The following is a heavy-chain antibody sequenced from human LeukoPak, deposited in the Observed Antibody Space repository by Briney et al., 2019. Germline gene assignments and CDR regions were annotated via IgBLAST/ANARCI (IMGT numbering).Heavy chain of an antibody. J-gene: IGHJ4*02. Sequence: GGSLRLSCAASGFTFSSFGMNWIRQAPGKGLEWVSYISSSGSTIYYADSVKGRFTISRDNAKNSLYLQMNSLRAEDTAVYYCAREPSVRSSGWYSPGYWGQGTLVTVSS. CDR2: ISSSGSTI. V-gene: IGHV3-48*04. CDR3: AREPSVRSSGWYSPGY. D-gene: IGHD6-19*01. CDR1: GFTFSSFG.